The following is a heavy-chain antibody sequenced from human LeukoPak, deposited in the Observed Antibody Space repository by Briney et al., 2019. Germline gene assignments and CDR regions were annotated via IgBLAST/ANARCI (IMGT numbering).Heavy chain of an antibody. CDR2: VSYSGST. CDR3: AGRNYYGSGSPEYFDF. V-gene: IGHV4-59*01. Sequence: PSETLSLTCSVSGGSITSYFLTWIRQPPGKGLEWIGFVSYSGSTNYSPSLIGRVTMSVDTSQNHFSLKLSSVTAADTAVYYCAGRNYYGSGSPEYFDFWGQGTLISVSS. J-gene: IGHJ4*02. CDR1: GGSITSYF. D-gene: IGHD3-10*01.